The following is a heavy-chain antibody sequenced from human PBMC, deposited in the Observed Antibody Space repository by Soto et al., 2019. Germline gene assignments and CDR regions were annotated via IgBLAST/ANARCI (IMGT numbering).Heavy chain of an antibody. J-gene: IGHJ2*01. CDR1: GCTFSSYT. Sequence: ASVKVSCKASGCTFSSYTISWVRQAPGQGLEWMGRIIPILGIANYAQKFQGRVTITADKSTSTAYMELSSLRSEDTAVYYCAREFGVTPPGYFDLWGRGTLVTVSS. V-gene: IGHV1-69*04. CDR3: AREFGVTPPGYFDL. D-gene: IGHD3-3*01. CDR2: IIPILGIA.